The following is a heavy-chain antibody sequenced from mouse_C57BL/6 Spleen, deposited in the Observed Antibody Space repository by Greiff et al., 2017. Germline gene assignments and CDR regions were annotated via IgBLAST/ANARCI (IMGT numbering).Heavy chain of an antibody. Sequence: QVQLQQPGAELVKPGASVKLSCKASGYTFTSYWMHWVKQRPGQGLEWIGMIHPNSGSTNYNEKFKSKATLTVDKSSSTAYMQLSSLTSEDSAVYSCARSYGKPYAMDYWGQGTSVTVSS. CDR3: ARSYGKPYAMDY. D-gene: IGHD2-10*02. J-gene: IGHJ4*01. CDR2: IHPNSGST. V-gene: IGHV1-64*01. CDR1: GYTFTSYW.